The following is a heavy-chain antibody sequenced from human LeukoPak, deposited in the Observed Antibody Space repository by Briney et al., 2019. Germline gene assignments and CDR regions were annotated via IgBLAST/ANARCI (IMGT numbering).Heavy chain of an antibody. J-gene: IGHJ4*02. CDR1: GFTFSTYA. V-gene: IGHV3-23*01. CDR3: ARVWYDY. Sequence: PGGSLRLSCAASGFTFSTYAMIWVRQAPGKGLEWVSVIGGSGSYTYYADSVKGRFTISRDNSKDTLYLQMNSLRAEDTAVYYCARVWYDYWGQGTLVTVSS. D-gene: IGHD6-13*01. CDR2: IGGSGSYT.